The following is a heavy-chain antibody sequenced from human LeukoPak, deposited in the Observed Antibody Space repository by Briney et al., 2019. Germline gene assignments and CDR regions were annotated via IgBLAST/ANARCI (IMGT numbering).Heavy chain of an antibody. Sequence: QAGGSLRLSCAASGFTFSSSGMSWVRQAPGKGLEWVSAISGSGGSTYYADSVKGRFTISRDNSKNTLCLQIKSLRAEEPAVFDFAKGGGGDFWSAIGGYFDYWGQGTLVTVSS. CDR2: ISGSGGST. CDR1: GFTFSSSG. J-gene: IGHJ4*02. CDR3: AKGGGGDFWSAIGGYFDY. D-gene: IGHD3-3*01. V-gene: IGHV3-23*01.